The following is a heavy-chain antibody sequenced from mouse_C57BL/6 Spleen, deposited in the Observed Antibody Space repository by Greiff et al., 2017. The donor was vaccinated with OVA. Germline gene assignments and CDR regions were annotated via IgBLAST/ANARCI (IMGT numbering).Heavy chain of an antibody. D-gene: IGHD1-1*01. CDR3: ARSGSTPFDY. CDR1: GFNIKDYY. Sequence: EVKLQESGAELVKPGASVKLSCTASGFNIKDYYMHWVKQRPEQGLEWIGRIDPEDGETKYAQKFKGKATITADTSSNTAYLQLSSLTSEDTAVYYCARSGSTPFDYWGQGTTLTVSS. J-gene: IGHJ2*01. V-gene: IGHV14-2*01. CDR2: IDPEDGET.